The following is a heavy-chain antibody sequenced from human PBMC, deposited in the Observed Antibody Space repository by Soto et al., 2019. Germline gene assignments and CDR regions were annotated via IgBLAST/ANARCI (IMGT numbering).Heavy chain of an antibody. CDR1: GYSFTSYW. J-gene: IGHJ6*02. V-gene: IGHV5-51*01. CDR2: IYPGDSDT. Sequence: GESLKISCKGSGYSFTSYWIGWVRQMPGKGLEWMGIIYPGDSDTRYSPSFQGQVTISADKSISTAYLQWSSLKASDTAMYYCATAYYGSGSYYYYYGMDVWGQGTTVTVSS. CDR3: ATAYYGSGSYYYYYGMDV. D-gene: IGHD3-10*01.